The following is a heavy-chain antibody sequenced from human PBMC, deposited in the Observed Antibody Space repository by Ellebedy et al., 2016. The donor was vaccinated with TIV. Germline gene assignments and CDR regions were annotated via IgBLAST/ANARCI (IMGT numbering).Heavy chain of an antibody. CDR1: GFTFSTYW. CDR3: APEPEDIEVEAAA. Sequence: GESLKISCAASGFTFSTYWMGWVRQAAGKGLEWVANTKQDGSEKYYVDSVMGRFTISRDNAKNSLYLQMNSLRAEDTAVYYCAPEPEDIEVEAAAWGQGTLVTVSS. J-gene: IGHJ4*02. D-gene: IGHD2-2*01. V-gene: IGHV3-7*01. CDR2: TKQDGSEK.